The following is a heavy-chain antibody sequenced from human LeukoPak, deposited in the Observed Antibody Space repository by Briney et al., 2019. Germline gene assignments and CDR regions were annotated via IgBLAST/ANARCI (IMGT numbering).Heavy chain of an antibody. V-gene: IGHV4-38-2*02. D-gene: IGHD6-19*01. CDR3: ARVGSGTSFDY. Sequence: SETLSLTCTVSGYSISSGYYWGWIRQPPGKGLEWIGSIYHSGSTYYNPSLKSRVTISVDTSKNQFSLKLSSVTAADTAVYYCARVGSGTSFDYWGQGTLVTVSS. CDR1: GYSISSGYY. J-gene: IGHJ4*02. CDR2: IYHSGST.